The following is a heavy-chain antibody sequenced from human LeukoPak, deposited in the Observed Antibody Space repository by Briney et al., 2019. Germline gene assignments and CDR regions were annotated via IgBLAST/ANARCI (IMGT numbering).Heavy chain of an antibody. D-gene: IGHD4-23*01. CDR2: ISSSGSI. Sequence: PGGSLRLSCATSGFTLSTYEMDWVRQAPGKGLEWVSYISSSGSIYYTGSVKGRFTISRDNAKNSLYLQMNSLRAEDTAIYYCAREGYGGTSDAFDIWGQGTMVTVSS. V-gene: IGHV3-48*03. J-gene: IGHJ3*02. CDR3: AREGYGGTSDAFDI. CDR1: GFTLSTYE.